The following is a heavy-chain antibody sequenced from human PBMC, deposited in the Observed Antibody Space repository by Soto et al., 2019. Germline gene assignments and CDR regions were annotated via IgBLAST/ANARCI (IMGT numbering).Heavy chain of an antibody. CDR2: IYHSGST. J-gene: IGHJ6*02. D-gene: IGHD1-20*01. Sequence: SETLSLTCAVSGGSISSSNWWSWVRQAPGKGLECIGEIYHSGSTNYNPSLKSRVTISVDTPKNQFSLKLTSVTAAHTAVYYCARYSNNWLHTEGMDVWGQGTTVTLSS. V-gene: IGHV4-4*02. CDR1: GGSISSSNW. CDR3: ARYSNNWLHTEGMDV.